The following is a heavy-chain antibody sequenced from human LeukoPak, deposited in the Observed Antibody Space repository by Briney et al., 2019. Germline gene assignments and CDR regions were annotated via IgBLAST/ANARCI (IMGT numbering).Heavy chain of an antibody. CDR1: GFTFGSYA. D-gene: IGHD1-26*01. CDR2: VSGSGGST. CDR3: ARDPGLWWELHFAFDI. J-gene: IGHJ3*02. Sequence: SGGSLRLSCAASGFTFGSYAMSWVRQAPGKGLEWVSAVSGSGGSTYYTDSVKGRFTISRDNSKNTLYLQMNSLRAEDTAVYYCARDPGLWWELHFAFDIWGQGTMVTVSS. V-gene: IGHV3-23*01.